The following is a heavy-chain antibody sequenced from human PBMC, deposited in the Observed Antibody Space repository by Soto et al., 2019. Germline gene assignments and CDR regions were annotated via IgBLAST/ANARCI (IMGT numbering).Heavy chain of an antibody. CDR1: GYTFTSYD. CDR3: ARYNWNVQFYGMDV. D-gene: IGHD1-20*01. Sequence: ASVKVSCKASGYTFTSYDINWVRQATGQGLEWMGWMNPNSGNTGYAQKFQGRVTMTRNTSLTTAYMELSSLRSDDTAVYYCARYNWNVQFYGMDVWGQGTTVTVSS. V-gene: IGHV1-8*01. J-gene: IGHJ6*02. CDR2: MNPNSGNT.